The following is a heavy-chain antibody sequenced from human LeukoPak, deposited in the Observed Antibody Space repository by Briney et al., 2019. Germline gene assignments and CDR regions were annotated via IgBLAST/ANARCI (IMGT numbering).Heavy chain of an antibody. D-gene: IGHD3-22*01. CDR1: GYTLTESS. V-gene: IGHV1-24*01. CDR3: ATRAYYYDSSGYRQIFDY. J-gene: IGHJ4*02. CDR2: FDPEDGET. Sequence: ASVKVSCKVSGYTLTESSMHWVRQAPGKGLEWMGGFDPEDGETIYAQKFQGRVTMTEDTSTDTAYMELSSLRSEDTAVYYCATRAYYYDSSGYRQIFDYWGQGTLVTVSS.